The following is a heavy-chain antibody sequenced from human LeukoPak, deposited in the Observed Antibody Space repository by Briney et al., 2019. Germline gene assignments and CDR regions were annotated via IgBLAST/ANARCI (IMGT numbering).Heavy chain of an antibody. J-gene: IGHJ6*02. CDR3: VKRGIALPGPGGGYGMDV. CDR2: ISGSGDST. Sequence: QPGASLRLSCADSGFTFSSYAMSWVRQAPEKGLEWVSTISGSGDSTYYADSVKGRFTISRDNSKNTLYLQMNTLRAEDTAVYYCVKRGIALPGPGGGYGMDVWGQGTTVTVSS. V-gene: IGHV3-23*01. CDR1: GFTFSSYA. D-gene: IGHD6-19*01.